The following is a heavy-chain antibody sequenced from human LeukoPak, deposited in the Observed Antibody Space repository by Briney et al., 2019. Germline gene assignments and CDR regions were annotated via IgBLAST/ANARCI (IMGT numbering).Heavy chain of an antibody. Sequence: GESLKISCKGSGYKFSNYWIGWVRQMPGKGLEWMGIIYAGDSDTRYIPSFQDQVIISADKSVSTAYLEWTSLKDSDTATYYCARVNSWYPLMSDYWGQGTLVTVSS. CDR2: IYAGDSDT. D-gene: IGHD6-13*01. CDR1: GYKFSNYW. CDR3: ARVNSWYPLMSDY. V-gene: IGHV5-51*01. J-gene: IGHJ4*02.